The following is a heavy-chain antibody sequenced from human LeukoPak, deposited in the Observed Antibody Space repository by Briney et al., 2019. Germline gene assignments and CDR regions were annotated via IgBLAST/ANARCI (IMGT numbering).Heavy chain of an antibody. V-gene: IGHV3-48*01. CDR3: TTELYDSSPPLY. CDR1: GFTFSDYS. J-gene: IGHJ4*02. Sequence: GGSLRLSCAASGFTFSDYSMNWVRQAPGKGLEWLSYISSSSRTIYYADSVRGRFTVSRDNAKDSLYLQLNSLRAEDTAVYYCTTELYDSSPPLYWGQGTLVTVSS. CDR2: ISSSSRTI. D-gene: IGHD3-22*01.